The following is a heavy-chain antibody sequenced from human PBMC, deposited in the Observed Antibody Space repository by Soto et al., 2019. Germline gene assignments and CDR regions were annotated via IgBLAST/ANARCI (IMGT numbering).Heavy chain of an antibody. V-gene: IGHV3-15*07. D-gene: IGHD3-3*01. Sequence: GGSLRLSSAASGFTFSNAWMNWVRQAPGKGLEWVGRIKSKTDGGTTDYAAPVKGRFTISRDDSKNTLYLQMNSLKTEDTAVYYCTTAGPGIRFLEWPIFYWGQGTLVTVSS. J-gene: IGHJ4*02. CDR1: GFTFSNAW. CDR3: TTAGPGIRFLEWPIFY. CDR2: IKSKTDGGTT.